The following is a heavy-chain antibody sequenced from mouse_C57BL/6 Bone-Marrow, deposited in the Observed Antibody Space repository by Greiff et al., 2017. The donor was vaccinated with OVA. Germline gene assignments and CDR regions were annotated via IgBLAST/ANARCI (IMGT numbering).Heavy chain of an antibody. CDR2: IYPGGGYT. J-gene: IGHJ2*01. Sequence: VQLQQSGAELVRPGTSVKMSCKASGYTFTNYWIGWAKQRPGHGLEWIGDIYPGGGYTNYTEKFKGKATLTADKSSSTAYMQFSSLTSEESAIYYCARSPLFDYWGQGTTLTVSS. D-gene: IGHD6-1*01. V-gene: IGHV1-63*01. CDR3: ARSPLFDY. CDR1: GYTFTNYW.